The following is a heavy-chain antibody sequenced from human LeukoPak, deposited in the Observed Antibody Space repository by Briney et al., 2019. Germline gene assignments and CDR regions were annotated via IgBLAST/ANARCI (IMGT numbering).Heavy chain of an antibody. CDR1: GFTLTHAW. J-gene: IGHJ3*02. CDR3: TTNDAFDI. Sequence: PGGSLRLSCAASGFTLTHAWMTWVRQTPGKGLEWVGRIKSEADGGTVDYAAPVKGRFTLSRDDLRDTLYLQMDSLRTEDSGMYYCTTNDAFDIWGQGTMVTVSS. V-gene: IGHV3-15*01. CDR2: IKSEADGGTV.